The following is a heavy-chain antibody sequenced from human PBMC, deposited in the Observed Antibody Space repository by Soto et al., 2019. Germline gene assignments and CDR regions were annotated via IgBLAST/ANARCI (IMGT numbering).Heavy chain of an antibody. CDR1: RFTFDDYA. D-gene: IGHD6-25*01. V-gene: IGHV3-9*01. CDR3: AKDVKRRDSGATDY. Sequence: EVQLVESGGGLVQPGRSLRLSCVGSRFTFDDYAMNWVRQAPGKGLEWVSGITWNSDTIGYADSVKGRFTISRDNAKNSLYLQMNSLRPEDTAVYYCAKDVKRRDSGATDYWGQGTLVTVSS. J-gene: IGHJ4*02. CDR2: ITWNSDTI.